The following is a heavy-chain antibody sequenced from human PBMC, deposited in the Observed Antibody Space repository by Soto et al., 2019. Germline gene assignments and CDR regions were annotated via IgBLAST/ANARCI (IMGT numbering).Heavy chain of an antibody. CDR1: GYTFTGYY. J-gene: IGHJ4*02. CDR2: INPNSGGT. V-gene: IGHV1-2*02. Sequence: ASVKVSCKASGYTFTGYYMHWVRQAPGQGLEWMGWINPNSGGTNYAQKFQGRVTMTRDTSISTAYMELSRLRSDDTAVYYCARDRPFTPKYFDYWGQGTLVTVSS. CDR3: ARDRPFTPKYFDY.